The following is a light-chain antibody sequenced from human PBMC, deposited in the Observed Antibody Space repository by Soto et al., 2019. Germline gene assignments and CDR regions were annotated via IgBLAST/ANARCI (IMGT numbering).Light chain of an antibody. J-gene: IGLJ2*01. CDR3: SSYSSTSTQGL. CDR2: EVS. Sequence: QSALTQPASVSGSPGKSITISCTGNSSDVGGYNYVSWYQQQPGKAPKLMIYEVSDRPSGVSNRFYGSKSGNTASLTLSGLQAEDEADYYCSSYSSTSTQGLFGGGTKLTVL. V-gene: IGLV2-14*01. CDR1: SSDVGGYNY.